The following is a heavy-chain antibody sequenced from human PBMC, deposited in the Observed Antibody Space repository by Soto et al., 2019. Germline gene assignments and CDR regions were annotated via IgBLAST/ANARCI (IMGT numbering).Heavy chain of an antibody. CDR3: AKFSDGAVASHNGMDV. CDR2: ISGSGGST. V-gene: IGHV3-23*01. CDR1: GFTFSSYA. D-gene: IGHD6-19*01. J-gene: IGHJ6*02. Sequence: VGSLRLSCAASGFTFSSYAMSWVRQAPGKGLEWVSAISGSGGSTYYADSVKGRFTISRDNSKNTLYLQMNSLRAEDTAVYYCAKFSDGAVASHNGMDVWGQGTTVTVSS.